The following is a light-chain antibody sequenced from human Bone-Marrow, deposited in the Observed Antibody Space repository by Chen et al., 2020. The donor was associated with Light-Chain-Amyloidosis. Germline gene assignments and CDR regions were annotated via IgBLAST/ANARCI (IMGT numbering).Light chain of an antibody. CDR2: DTS. J-gene: IGKJ4*01. CDR3: QQRSSWWLT. V-gene: IGKV3-11*01. Sequence: EIVLTQSPATLSLSPGGRATLSCRASQSVSNFLAWYQQKPGQAPRLLIYDTSKRAPGIPARFSVIGSETDFTLTISGLVPDAFAVYYCQQRSSWWLTFGGGTRVELK. CDR1: QSVSNF.